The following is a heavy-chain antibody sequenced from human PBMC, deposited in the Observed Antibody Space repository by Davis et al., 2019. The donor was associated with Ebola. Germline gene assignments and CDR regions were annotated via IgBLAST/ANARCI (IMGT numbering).Heavy chain of an antibody. J-gene: IGHJ4*02. CDR1: GGSISFYY. V-gene: IGHV4-59*01. D-gene: IGHD5-24*01. Sequence: MPSETLSLTCTVSGGSISFYYWSWIRQPPGKGLEWIGYIYYSGSTNYHPSLKSRVTISVDTSKNLFSLKLSSVTAADTAVYYCARVRGGDGYTFDYWGQGTLVTVSS. CDR3: ARVRGGDGYTFDY. CDR2: IYYSGST.